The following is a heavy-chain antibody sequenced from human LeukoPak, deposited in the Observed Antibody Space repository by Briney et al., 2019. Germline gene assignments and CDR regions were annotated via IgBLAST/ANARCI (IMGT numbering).Heavy chain of an antibody. CDR2: ISYDGSNK. D-gene: IGHD3-16*01. V-gene: IGHV3-30-3*01. CDR3: ARDLGPTYCILDN. CDR1: GFTFSSYA. Sequence: QSGGSLRLSCAASGFTFSSYAMHWVRQAPGKGLEWVAVISYDGSNKYYADSVKGRFTISRDNSKNTLYLQMNSLRAEDTAVYYCARDLGPTYCILDNWGQGTLVTVSS. J-gene: IGHJ4*02.